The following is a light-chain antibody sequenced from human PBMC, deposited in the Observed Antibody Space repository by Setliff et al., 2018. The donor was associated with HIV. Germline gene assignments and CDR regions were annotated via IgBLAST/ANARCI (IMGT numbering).Light chain of an antibody. CDR1: TSDIGTYNR. CDR3: CSYAYDNLKV. J-gene: IGLJ1*01. Sequence: QSALTQPPSVSGPPGQSIIISCTGTTSDIGTYNRVSWYQQHPGTAPKLLIYEVSKRPSGVSNRFSGSKSGNTASLAISGLQADDEADYYCCSYAYDNLKVFGTGTKV. V-gene: IGLV2-23*02. CDR2: EVS.